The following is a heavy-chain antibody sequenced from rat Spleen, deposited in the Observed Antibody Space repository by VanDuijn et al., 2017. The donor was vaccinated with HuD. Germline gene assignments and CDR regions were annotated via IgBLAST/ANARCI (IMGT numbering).Heavy chain of an antibody. V-gene: IGHV5S13*01. J-gene: IGHJ2*01. Sequence: EVQLVESGGGLVQPGRSLKLSCAASGFTFSDYYMAWVRQAPKKGLEWVASISIGGGNTYYRDSVKGRFTISRDNAKNTQYLQMDSLRSEDTATYYCVRHPQTTEGIGYWGQGVMVTVSS. CDR3: VRHPQTTEGIGY. CDR2: ISIGGGNT. CDR1: GFTFSDYY. D-gene: IGHD1-11*01.